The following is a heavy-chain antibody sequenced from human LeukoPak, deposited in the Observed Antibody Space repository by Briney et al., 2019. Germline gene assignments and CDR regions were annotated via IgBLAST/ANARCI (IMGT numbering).Heavy chain of an antibody. D-gene: IGHD6-19*01. Sequence: GRSLRLSCAASGFTFSSYEMQWVRQAPGKGLDWVSYISSSGRTMYYADSVKGRFTVSRDNAKNSLYLQMNSLRAEDTAVYYCARVDSSGWYRVIDYWGQGTLVTVSS. CDR1: GFTFSSYE. CDR3: ARVDSSGWYRVIDY. CDR2: ISSSGRTM. J-gene: IGHJ4*02. V-gene: IGHV3-48*03.